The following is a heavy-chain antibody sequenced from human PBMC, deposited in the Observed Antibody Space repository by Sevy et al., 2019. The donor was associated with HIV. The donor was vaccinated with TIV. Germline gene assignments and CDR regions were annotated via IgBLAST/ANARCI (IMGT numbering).Heavy chain of an antibody. Sequence: GGSLRLSCTASGFPFSSYEMNWVRQAPGKGLEWVSYITNSGTTKYYSDSVRGRFTISRDNARNSLHLQMNSLRAEDTAVYYCARESIAVAGIGYYFDSWGQGTLVTVSS. D-gene: IGHD6-19*01. V-gene: IGHV3-48*03. CDR1: GFPFSSYE. CDR2: ITNSGTTK. J-gene: IGHJ4*02. CDR3: ARESIAVAGIGYYFDS.